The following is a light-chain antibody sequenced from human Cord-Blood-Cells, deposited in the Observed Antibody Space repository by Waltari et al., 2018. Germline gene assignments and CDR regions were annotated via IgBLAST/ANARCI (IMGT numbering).Light chain of an antibody. CDR2: AAA. V-gene: IGKV1-39*01. Sequence: IQMTQSPSSLSASVGDSVTITCRASQSISSYLSWYQQKPGKAPKLLSYAAASLQSGVPSRFSGSGSGTDFTVTSSSLRPEDFATYYCQQSYSTPRTFGQGTKVEIK. CDR1: QSISSY. J-gene: IGKJ1*01. CDR3: QQSYSTPRT.